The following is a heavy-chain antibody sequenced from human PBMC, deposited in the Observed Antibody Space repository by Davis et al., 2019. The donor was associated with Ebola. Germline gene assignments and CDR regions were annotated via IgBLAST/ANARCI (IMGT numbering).Heavy chain of an antibody. D-gene: IGHD6-6*01. Sequence: MPSETLSLTCTVSGGSISSYYWSWIRQPPGKGLEWIGYIYYSGSTNYNPSLKSRVTISVDTSKNQFSLKLSSVTAADTAVYYCARASSSHYYYYYGMDVWGQGTTVTVSS. CDR1: GGSISSYY. V-gene: IGHV4-59*12. CDR3: ARASSSHYYYYYGMDV. J-gene: IGHJ6*02. CDR2: IYYSGST.